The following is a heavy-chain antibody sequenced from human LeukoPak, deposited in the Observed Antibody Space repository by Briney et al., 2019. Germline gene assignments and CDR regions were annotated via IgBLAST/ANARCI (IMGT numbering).Heavy chain of an antibody. CDR3: ARSYGAFEGDTYYYYGMDV. Sequence: GASVKVSCKASGYTFTNYGMSWVRQAPGQGLEWMGWINTYTGNPKSAQGFTERFVFSLDASVSTAYLQISSLKAEDTAVYYCARSYGAFEGDTYYYYGMDVWGQGTTVTVSS. CDR2: INTYTGNP. J-gene: IGHJ6*02. D-gene: IGHD2-21*02. CDR1: GYTFTNYG. V-gene: IGHV7-4-1*02.